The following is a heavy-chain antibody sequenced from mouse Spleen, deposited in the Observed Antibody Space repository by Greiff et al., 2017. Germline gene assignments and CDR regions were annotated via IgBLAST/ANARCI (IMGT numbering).Heavy chain of an antibody. Sequence: EVQLQESGPELVKPGASVKISCKASGYSFTGYYMNWVKQSPEKSLEWIGEINPSTGGTTYNQKFKAKATLTVDKSSSTAYMQLKSLTSEDSAVYYCAKTITTVVDYFDYWGQGTTLTVSS. CDR1: GYSFTGYY. D-gene: IGHD1-1*01. J-gene: IGHJ2*01. CDR2: INPSTGGT. V-gene: IGHV1-42*01. CDR3: AKTITTVVDYFDY.